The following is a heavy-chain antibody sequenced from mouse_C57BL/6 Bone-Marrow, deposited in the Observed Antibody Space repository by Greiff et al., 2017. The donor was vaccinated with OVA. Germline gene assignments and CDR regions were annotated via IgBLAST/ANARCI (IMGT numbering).Heavy chain of an antibody. Sequence: VQLKQSGAELVKPGASVKLSCTASGFNIKDYYMHWVKQRTEQGLEWIGRIDPEDGVPKYAPKFQGKATLTADTSSNAAYLQLSSLTSEDTAVYYCASPWLRRHFDVWGTGTTVTVSS. V-gene: IGHV14-2*01. D-gene: IGHD2-2*01. CDR3: ASPWLRRHFDV. CDR1: GFNIKDYY. J-gene: IGHJ1*03. CDR2: IDPEDGVP.